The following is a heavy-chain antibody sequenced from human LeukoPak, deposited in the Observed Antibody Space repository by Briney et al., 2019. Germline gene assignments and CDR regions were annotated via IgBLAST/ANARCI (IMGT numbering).Heavy chain of an antibody. D-gene: IGHD6-6*01. V-gene: IGHV3-33*03. Sequence: PGGSLRLSCAASGFTFSDYGVHWVRQAPGKGLEWVAVVWFDGSKTYYADSVMGRFTIYRDKSKNTLYLQMNSLRADDTAVYYCAKDNVDTSSCLDYWGQGTLVTVSS. J-gene: IGHJ4*02. CDR2: VWFDGSKT. CDR3: AKDNVDTSSCLDY. CDR1: GFTFSDYG.